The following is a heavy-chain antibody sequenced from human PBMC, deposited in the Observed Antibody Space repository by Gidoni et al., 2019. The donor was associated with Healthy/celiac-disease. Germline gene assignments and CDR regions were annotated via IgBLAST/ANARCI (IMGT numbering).Heavy chain of an antibody. CDR1: GFPFSSYA. Sequence: EVQLLESGGGLVQPGGSLRLSCAASGFPFSSYAMSWVRQAPGKGLEWVSAISGSGGSTYYADSVKGRFTISRDNSKNTLYLQMNSLRAEDTAVYYCAKDWAGGRYYFDYWGQGTLVTVSS. J-gene: IGHJ4*02. CDR3: AKDWAGGRYYFDY. D-gene: IGHD6-19*01. CDR2: ISGSGGST. V-gene: IGHV3-23*01.